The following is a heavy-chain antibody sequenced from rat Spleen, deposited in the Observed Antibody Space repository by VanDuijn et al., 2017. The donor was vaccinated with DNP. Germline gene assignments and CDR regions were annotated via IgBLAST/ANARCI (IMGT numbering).Heavy chain of an antibody. J-gene: IGHJ3*01. D-gene: IGHD1-12*02. V-gene: IGHV3-3*01. CDR3: ARTNFYDGDYYYVPFAY. Sequence: EVQLQESGPGLVKPSLSLSLTCSVTGYSITSNYWAWIRKFPGNKLEWMGHIDGAGSTNYNPSLKSRISITRDTSKNQFFLHLNSVTTEDTATYYCARTNFYDGDYYYVPFAYWGQGTLVTVSS. CDR2: IDGAGST. CDR1: GYSITSNY.